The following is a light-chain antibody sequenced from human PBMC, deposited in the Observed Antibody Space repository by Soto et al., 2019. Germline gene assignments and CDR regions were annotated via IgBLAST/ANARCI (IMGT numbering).Light chain of an antibody. CDR2: AAS. Sequence: DIQMTQAPSSLAASLGDRLTITCRASQSISSYLNWYQQKPGKAPKLLIYAASSLQSGVPSRFSGSGSGTDFTLTISSLQPEDFATYYCQQSYSTPPTFGQGTKVDI. CDR3: QQSYSTPPT. J-gene: IGKJ1*01. CDR1: QSISSY. V-gene: IGKV1-39*01.